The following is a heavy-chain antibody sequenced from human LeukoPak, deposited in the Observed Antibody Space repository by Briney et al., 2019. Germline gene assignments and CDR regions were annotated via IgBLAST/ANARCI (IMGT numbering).Heavy chain of an antibody. CDR1: GGSISSYH. CDR3: TRSLGVVIHGGMDV. J-gene: IGHJ6*02. V-gene: IGHV4-59*01. D-gene: IGHD3-3*01. CDR2: IYYTGST. Sequence: WETLCLTCTVSGGSISSYHWSWIRQPPGKGLEWIGHIYYTGSTNYNPSLKSRVTISLDTSKNQFSLKLSSVTAADTAVYYCTRSLGVVIHGGMDVWGQGTTVTVSS.